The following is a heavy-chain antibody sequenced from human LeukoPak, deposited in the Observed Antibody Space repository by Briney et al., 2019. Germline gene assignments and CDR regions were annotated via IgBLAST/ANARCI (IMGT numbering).Heavy chain of an antibody. D-gene: IGHD6-19*01. J-gene: IGHJ4*01. CDR2: FYVGGPT. Sequence: GGSLRLSCAASGFTVSSYYMNWVRQAPGKGLEWVSVFYVGGPTYYADSVQGRFTISRGNSKNTVDLQMSSLRPEDTAVYYCARGAGWNFYEYWGHGTLVTVSS. CDR3: ARGAGWNFYEY. CDR1: GFTVSSYY. V-gene: IGHV3-53*05.